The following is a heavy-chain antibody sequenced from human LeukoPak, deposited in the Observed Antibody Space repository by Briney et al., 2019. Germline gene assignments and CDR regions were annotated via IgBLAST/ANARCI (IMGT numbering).Heavy chain of an antibody. Sequence: VASVKVSCKASGGTFSSYAISWVRQAPGQGLEWMGGIIPIFGTANYAQKFQGRVTITTDESTSTAYMELSSLRSEDTAVYCCARVAVAGRGAFDYWGQGTLVTVSS. CDR1: GGTFSSYA. D-gene: IGHD6-19*01. CDR3: ARVAVAGRGAFDY. V-gene: IGHV1-69*05. J-gene: IGHJ4*02. CDR2: IIPIFGTA.